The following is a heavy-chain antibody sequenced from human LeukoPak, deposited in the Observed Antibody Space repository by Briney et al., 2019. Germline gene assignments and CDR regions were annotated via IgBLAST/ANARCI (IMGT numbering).Heavy chain of an antibody. CDR3: AKEDKYGTYRYNLFDY. Sequence: PGGSLRLSCAASGFTFSSYAISWVRQAPGKGLEWVSGISDSGDTTYYADSAKGRFTISRDNSKNTLYLQMNSLRAEDTAVYYCAKEDKYGTYRYNLFDYWGQGTLVTVSS. CDR2: ISDSGDTT. D-gene: IGHD3-16*02. CDR1: GFTFSSYA. J-gene: IGHJ4*02. V-gene: IGHV3-23*01.